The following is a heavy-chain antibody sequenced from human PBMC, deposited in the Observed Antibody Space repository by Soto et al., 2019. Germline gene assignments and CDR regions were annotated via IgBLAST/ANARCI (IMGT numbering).Heavy chain of an antibody. Sequence: PGGSLRLSCAVSGFTFDDNAMHWVRQAPEKGLEWVSGINWKSDIGYADSVKGRFTISRDNAENSLYLQMNSLRAEDTALYYCAISQVRRGRSTFIYWGQGPQVTVS. CDR2: INWKSDI. J-gene: IGHJ4*02. CDR3: AISQVRRGRSTFIY. CDR1: GFTFDDNA. D-gene: IGHD3-16*01. V-gene: IGHV3-9*01.